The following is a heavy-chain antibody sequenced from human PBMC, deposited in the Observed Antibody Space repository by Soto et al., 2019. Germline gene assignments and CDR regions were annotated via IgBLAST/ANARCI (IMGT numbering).Heavy chain of an antibody. Sequence: QVQLVQSGAEVKKPGSSVKVSCKASGGTFSSYAISWVRQAPGQGLEWMGGIIPIFGTANYAQKCQVRVTITADESTSTAYMELSSLRSDDTAVYYFARVFYDSSGFSPFEYWGQGTRVTVSS. CDR2: IIPIFGTA. CDR1: GGTFSSYA. J-gene: IGHJ4*02. V-gene: IGHV1-69*01. CDR3: ARVFYDSSGFSPFEY. D-gene: IGHD3-22*01.